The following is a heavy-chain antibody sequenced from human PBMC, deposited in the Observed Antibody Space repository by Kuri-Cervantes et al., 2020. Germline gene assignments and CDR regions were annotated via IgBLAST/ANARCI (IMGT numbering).Heavy chain of an antibody. CDR3: ARELWFGPQRAFDP. J-gene: IGHJ5*02. V-gene: IGHV1-2*02. D-gene: IGHD3-10*01. Sequence: ASVKVSCKASGYTFTGYYMYWVRQAPGQGLECMGWINPNSGGTNYAQKFQGRVTMTRDTSTSTVYMELSSLRSEDTAVYYCARELWFGPQRAFDPWGQGTLVTVSS. CDR1: GYTFTGYY. CDR2: INPNSGGT.